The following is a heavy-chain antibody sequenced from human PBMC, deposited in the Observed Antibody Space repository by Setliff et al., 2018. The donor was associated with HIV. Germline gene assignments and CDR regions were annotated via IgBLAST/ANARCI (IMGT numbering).Heavy chain of an antibody. Sequence: LKISCKASGYSFTTNWIGWVRQVHGKGLEWMGIIYPDDSDTWYSPSFKGQVIMSVDKSINTAYLQWISLKASDTAMYYCARQGSGYKNWFDPWGQGTLVTVSS. J-gene: IGHJ5*02. V-gene: IGHV5-51*01. D-gene: IGHD5-12*01. CDR2: IYPDDSDT. CDR3: ARQGSGYKNWFDP. CDR1: GYSFTTNW.